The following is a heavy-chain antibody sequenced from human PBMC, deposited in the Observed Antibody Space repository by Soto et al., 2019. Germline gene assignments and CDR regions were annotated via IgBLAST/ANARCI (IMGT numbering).Heavy chain of an antibody. J-gene: IGHJ5*02. D-gene: IGHD5-18*01. V-gene: IGHV4-30-4*01. Sequence: SEALSLTCTVSGGSISSGDYYWSWIRQPPGKGLEWIGYIYYSGSTYYNPSLKSRVTISVDTSKNQFSLKLSSVTAADTAVYYCARDPSGYLSGFDPWGQGTLVTVS. CDR2: IYYSGST. CDR1: GGSISSGDYY. CDR3: ARDPSGYLSGFDP.